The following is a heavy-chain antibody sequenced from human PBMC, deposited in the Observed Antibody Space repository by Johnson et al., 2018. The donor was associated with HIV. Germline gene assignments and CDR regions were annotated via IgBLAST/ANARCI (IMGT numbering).Heavy chain of an antibody. D-gene: IGHD6-6*01. CDR1: GFTFSSYC. J-gene: IGHJ3*02. CDR3: ARNRILPARPGNAFDI. V-gene: IGHV3-74*02. Sequence: VQLLESGGGLVQPGGSLRLSCAASGFTFSSYCMHWVRQAPGKGLVWVSGINSDGGSTNYADSVKGRFTLSRDNSKNTLYLQMNSLGAEDQAVYYCARNRILPARPGNAFDIWGQGTMVTVSS. CDR2: INSDGGST.